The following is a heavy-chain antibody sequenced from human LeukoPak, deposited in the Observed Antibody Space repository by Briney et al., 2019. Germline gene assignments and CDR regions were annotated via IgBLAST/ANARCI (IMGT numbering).Heavy chain of an antibody. V-gene: IGHV4-30-4*08. D-gene: IGHD2-2*01. CDR3: ARVDIVVVNHWYYYYYMDV. CDR1: GGSISSGDYY. Sequence: PSQTLSLTYTVSGGSISSGDYYWSWIRQPPGKGLEWIGYIYYSGSTYYNPSLKSRVTISVDTSKNQFSLKLSSVTAADTAVYYCARVDIVVVNHWYYYYYMDVWGKGTTVTVSS. CDR2: IYYSGST. J-gene: IGHJ6*03.